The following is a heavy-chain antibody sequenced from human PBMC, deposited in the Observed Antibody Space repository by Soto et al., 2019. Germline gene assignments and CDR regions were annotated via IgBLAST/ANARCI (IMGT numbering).Heavy chain of an antibody. CDR2: ISSSSNTM. CDR1: GFTFSSYS. D-gene: IGHD2-2*01. Sequence: EVQLVESGGGLVQPGGSLRLSCAASGFTFSSYSMNWVRQAPGTGLEWVSYISSSSNTMYYADSVKGRFTISRDNAKNSLYLQMNSLRDEDTAVYYCERDLICSSTRCYVAYYYGMDVWGHGTTVTVSS. J-gene: IGHJ6*02. V-gene: IGHV3-48*02. CDR3: ERDLICSSTRCYVAYYYGMDV.